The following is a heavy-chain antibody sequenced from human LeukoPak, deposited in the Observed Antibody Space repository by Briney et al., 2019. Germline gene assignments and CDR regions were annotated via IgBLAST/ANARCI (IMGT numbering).Heavy chain of an antibody. CDR2: ISYDGSNK. D-gene: IGHD3-16*02. CDR1: GFTFSSYA. V-gene: IGHV3-30-3*01. J-gene: IGHJ3*02. Sequence: PSGGSLRLSCAASGFTFSSYAMHWVRQAPGKGLEWVAVISYDGSNKYYADSVKGRFTISRDNSKNTLYLQMNSLRAEDTAVYYCARKYDYVWGSYRYSDAFDIWGQGTMVTVSS. CDR3: ARKYDYVWGSYRYSDAFDI.